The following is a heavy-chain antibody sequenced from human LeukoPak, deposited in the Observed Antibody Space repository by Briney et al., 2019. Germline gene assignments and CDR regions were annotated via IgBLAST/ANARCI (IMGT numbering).Heavy chain of an antibody. J-gene: IGHJ4*02. Sequence: PGGSLRLSCAASGFTFSSYGMHWVRQAPGKGLEWVAVISYDGRNKYYADSVKGRFTVSRDNSKNTLYPQMNSLRAEDTAVYYCASHWAQQVVSDYWGQGTLVTVSS. V-gene: IGHV3-30*03. D-gene: IGHD6-13*01. CDR3: ASHWAQQVVSDY. CDR1: GFTFSSYG. CDR2: ISYDGRNK.